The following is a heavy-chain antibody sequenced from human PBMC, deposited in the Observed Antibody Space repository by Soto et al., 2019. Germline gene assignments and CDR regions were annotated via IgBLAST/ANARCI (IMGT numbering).Heavy chain of an antibody. J-gene: IGHJ4*02. V-gene: IGHV4-34*01. D-gene: IGHD2-2*01. CDR3: ASGYCSSTSCPTNY. CDR2: INHSGST. CDR1: GGSFSGYY. Sequence: SETLSLTCAVYGGSFSGYYWSWIRQPPGKGLEWIGEINHSGSTNYNPSLKSRVTISVDTSKNQFSLKLSSVTAADTAVYYCASGYCSSTSCPTNYWGQGTLVTVSS.